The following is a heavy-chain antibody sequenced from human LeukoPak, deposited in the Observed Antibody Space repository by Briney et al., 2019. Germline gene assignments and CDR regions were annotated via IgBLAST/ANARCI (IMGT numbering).Heavy chain of an antibody. D-gene: IGHD6-19*01. CDR2: ISSSSSTI. CDR3: ARDLPVAGTGRRVLYFDY. Sequence: GGSLRLSCAASGFTFSSYSMNWVRQAPGKGLEWVSYISSSSSTIYYADPVKGRFTISRDNAKNSLYLQMNSLRAEDTAVYYCARDLPVAGTGRRVLYFDYWGQGTLVTVSS. CDR1: GFTFSSYS. J-gene: IGHJ4*02. V-gene: IGHV3-48*01.